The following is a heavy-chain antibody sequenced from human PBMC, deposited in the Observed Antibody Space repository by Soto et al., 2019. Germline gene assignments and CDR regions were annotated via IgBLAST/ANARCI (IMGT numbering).Heavy chain of an antibody. CDR2: IIPIFGTA. Sequence: QVQLVQSGAEVKKPGSSVKVSCTASGGTFSSYAISWVRQAPGQGLEWMGGIIPIFGTANYAQKSQGRVTITSDESTSTAYMELSSLRSEDAAVYYCAREVVVAATGWFDPWGQGTLVTVSS. V-gene: IGHV1-69*05. CDR1: GGTFSSYA. J-gene: IGHJ5*02. CDR3: AREVVVAATGWFDP. D-gene: IGHD2-15*01.